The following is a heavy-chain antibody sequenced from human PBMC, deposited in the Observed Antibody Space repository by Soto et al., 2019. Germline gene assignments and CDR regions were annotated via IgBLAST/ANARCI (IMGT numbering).Heavy chain of an antibody. J-gene: IGHJ4*02. CDR3: ARRSSGWFFDY. V-gene: IGHV3-23*01. CDR2: ISGSGGST. Sequence: EVQMLESGGGLVQPGGSLRLSCAASGFTFSSYAMSWVRQAPGKGLEWVSVISGSGGSTYYADSVKGRFTISRDNSKNTLYLQMNSLRAEDTAVYYCARRSSGWFFDYWGQGTLVTISS. CDR1: GFTFSSYA. D-gene: IGHD6-19*01.